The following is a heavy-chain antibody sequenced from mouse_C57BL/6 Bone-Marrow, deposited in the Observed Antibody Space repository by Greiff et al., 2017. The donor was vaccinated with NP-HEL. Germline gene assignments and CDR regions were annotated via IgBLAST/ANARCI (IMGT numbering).Heavy chain of an antibody. CDR3: ATGTSRPVAY. CDR1: GFTFRDYG. Sequence: VTLMESGGGLVKPGGSLKLSCAASGFTFRDYGMHWVRQAPEKGLEWVAYLSSGSSTIYYAATVKGRFTISRDNAKNTLFLQMTSLRSEDTAMYYCATGTSRPVAYWGQGTLVTVSA. V-gene: IGHV5-17*01. J-gene: IGHJ3*01. CDR2: LSSGSSTI. D-gene: IGHD4-1*01.